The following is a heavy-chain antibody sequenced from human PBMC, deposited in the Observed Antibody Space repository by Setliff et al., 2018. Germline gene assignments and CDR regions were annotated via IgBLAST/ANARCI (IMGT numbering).Heavy chain of an antibody. CDR2: VGVSGASS. D-gene: IGHD1-7*01. J-gene: IGHJ3*02. V-gene: IGHV3-23*01. Sequence: PGGSLRLSCAASGFTFSSYAMSWVRQAPGKGLEWVSSVGVSGASSYYADSVKGRFTISRDNSKNTLYLQMNSLRAEDTAVYYCTTHKRTTNAFDMWGQGTMVTVSS. CDR3: TTHKRTTNAFDM. CDR1: GFTFSSYA.